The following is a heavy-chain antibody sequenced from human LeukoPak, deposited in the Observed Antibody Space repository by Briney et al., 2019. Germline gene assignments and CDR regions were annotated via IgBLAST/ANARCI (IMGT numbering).Heavy chain of an antibody. V-gene: IGHV3-21*01. CDR1: GFTFSSYW. CDR3: ASIYYDMANLGAFDI. D-gene: IGHD3-9*01. J-gene: IGHJ3*02. Sequence: GGSLRLSCAASGFTFSSYWMSWVRQAPGKGLEWVSSISSSSSYIYYADSVKGRFTISRDNAKNSLYLQMSSLRAEDTAVYYCASIYYDMANLGAFDIWGQGTMVTVSS. CDR2: ISSSSSYI.